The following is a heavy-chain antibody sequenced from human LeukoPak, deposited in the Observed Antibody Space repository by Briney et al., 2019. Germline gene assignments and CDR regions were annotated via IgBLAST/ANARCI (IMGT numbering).Heavy chain of an antibody. J-gene: IGHJ5*02. D-gene: IGHD3-9*01. V-gene: IGHV4-61*02. Sequence: PSETLSLTCTVSGGPISSSTYYWSWIRQPAGKGLEWIGRIYTSGSTNYNPSLKSRVTMSVDTSKNQFSLKLSSVTAADTAVYYCARDQYVLRYFDWSPNWFDPWGQGTLVTVSS. CDR1: GGPISSSTYY. CDR2: IYTSGST. CDR3: ARDQYVLRYFDWSPNWFDP.